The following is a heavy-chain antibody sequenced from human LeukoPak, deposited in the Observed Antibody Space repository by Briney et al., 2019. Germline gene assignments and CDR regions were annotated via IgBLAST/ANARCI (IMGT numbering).Heavy chain of an antibody. J-gene: IGHJ6*02. CDR1: GYTFTGYY. Sequence: ASVKVSCKASGYTFTGYYMHWVRQAPGQGLEWMGWINPNSGGTNYAQKFQGRVTMTRDTSISTTYMELSRLRSDDTAVYYCAREYDSSGYSYYGMDVWGQGTTVTVSS. V-gene: IGHV1-2*02. CDR2: INPNSGGT. CDR3: AREYDSSGYSYYGMDV. D-gene: IGHD3-22*01.